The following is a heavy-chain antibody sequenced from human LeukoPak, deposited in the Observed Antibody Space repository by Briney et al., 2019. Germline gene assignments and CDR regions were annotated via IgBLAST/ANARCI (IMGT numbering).Heavy chain of an antibody. CDR2: IYYSGST. J-gene: IGHJ5*02. Sequence: SETLSLTCTVSGGSISSYYWSWIRQPPGKGLEWIGYIYYSGSTNCNPSLKSRVTISVDTSKNQFSLKLSSVTAADTAVYYCARYSSANGFDPWGQGTLVTVSS. D-gene: IGHD6-19*01. CDR3: ARYSSANGFDP. V-gene: IGHV4-59*01. CDR1: GGSISSYY.